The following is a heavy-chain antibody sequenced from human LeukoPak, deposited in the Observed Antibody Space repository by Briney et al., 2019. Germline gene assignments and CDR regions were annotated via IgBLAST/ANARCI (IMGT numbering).Heavy chain of an antibody. D-gene: IGHD5-18*01. CDR1: GFTFSSYV. CDR2: INSDGSST. CDR3: ARVLPGYSYGYYYYYMDV. J-gene: IGHJ6*03. V-gene: IGHV3-74*01. Sequence: GGSLRLSCAASGFTFSSYVMHWVRQAPGKGLVWVSRINSDGSSTSYADSVKGRFTISRDNAKNTLYLQMNSLRAEDTAVYYCARVLPGYSYGYYYYYMDVWGKGTTVTVSS.